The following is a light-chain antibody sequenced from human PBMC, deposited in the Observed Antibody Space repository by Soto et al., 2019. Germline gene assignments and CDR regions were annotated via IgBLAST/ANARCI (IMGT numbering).Light chain of an antibody. Sequence: QSVLTQPPSASRTPGQRVTISCSGSSSNIGSNYVYWYQQLPGTAPKLLIYRNNQRPSGVPDRFSGSKSGTSASLAISGLRSEDEADYYCAAWDDSLSGYVVFGGGTKLTV. V-gene: IGLV1-47*01. CDR3: AAWDDSLSGYVV. CDR1: SSNIGSNY. CDR2: RNN. J-gene: IGLJ2*01.